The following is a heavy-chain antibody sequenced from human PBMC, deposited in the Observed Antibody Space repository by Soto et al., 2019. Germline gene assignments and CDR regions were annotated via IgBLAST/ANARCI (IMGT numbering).Heavy chain of an antibody. D-gene: IGHD6-13*01. J-gene: IGHJ6*03. CDR2: ISDYNGNT. CDR1: GYSFTSYG. Sequence: QVQLVHSGAEVKKPGASVKVSCKASGYSFTSYGISWVRQAPGQGLEWMGWISDYNGNTDYAQQLQGRVTMTTDTSTSTAYMELRSLRSDDTAVYYCARVASSWPYSYYYTDVWGKGTTVTVSS. CDR3: ARVASSWPYSYYYTDV. V-gene: IGHV1-18*01.